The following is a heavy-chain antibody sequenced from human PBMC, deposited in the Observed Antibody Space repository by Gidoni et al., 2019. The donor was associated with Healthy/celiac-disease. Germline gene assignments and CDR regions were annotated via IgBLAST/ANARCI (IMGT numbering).Heavy chain of an antibody. CDR3: ARERVGSRRYDY. CDR2: ISSSSSYI. D-gene: IGHD3-10*01. J-gene: IGHJ4*02. CDR1: GFTFSSYS. Sequence: EVQLVESGGGLVKPGGSLRLSCAASGFTFSSYSMNWFRQAPGKGLEWVSSISSSSSYIYYADSVKGRFTISRDNAKNSLYLQMNSLRAEDTAVYYCARERVGSRRYDYWGQGTLVTVSS. V-gene: IGHV3-21*01.